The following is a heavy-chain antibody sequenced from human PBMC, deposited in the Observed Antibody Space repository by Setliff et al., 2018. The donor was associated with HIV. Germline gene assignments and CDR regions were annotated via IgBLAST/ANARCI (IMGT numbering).Heavy chain of an antibody. CDR1: GGSLSGHS. V-gene: IGHV4-34*01. CDR3: ARQSTMAAAAFDY. CDR2: INRSGST. Sequence: SETLSLTCAVYGGSLSGHSWSWIRQPPGKGLEWIGEINRSGSTNYNSSLKSRVTMSVDTSKRQFSLKLASVTAADTAIYYCARQSTMAAAAFDYWGQGTLVTVSS. D-gene: IGHD6-13*01. J-gene: IGHJ4*02.